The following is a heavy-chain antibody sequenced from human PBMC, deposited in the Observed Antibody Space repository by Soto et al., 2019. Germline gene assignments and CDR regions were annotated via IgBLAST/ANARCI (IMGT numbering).Heavy chain of an antibody. D-gene: IGHD4-17*01. CDR1: GFSLSTSGVG. CDR2: IYWDDDK. J-gene: IGHJ4*02. V-gene: IGHV2-5*02. CDR3: AHRRRYGDYEFPYFDY. Sequence: QITLKESGPPLVKPTQTLTLTCTFSGFSLSTSGVGVGWIRQPPGKALEWLALIYWDDDKRYSPSLKSRLTITKDTSKNQVVLTMTNMDPVDTATYYCAHRRRYGDYEFPYFDYWGQGTLVTVSS.